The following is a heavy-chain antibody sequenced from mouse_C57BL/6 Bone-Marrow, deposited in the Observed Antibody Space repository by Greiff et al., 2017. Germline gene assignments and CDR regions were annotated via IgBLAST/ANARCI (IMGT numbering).Heavy chain of an antibody. Sequence: QVQLQQSGAELMKPGASVKLSCKATGYTFTGYWIEWVKQRPGHGLEWIGEILPGSGSTNYNEKFKGKATLTADTSSNTAYMQLSSLKTEDSAIYYCARWGYAMDYWGQGTSVTVSS. CDR1: GYTFTGYW. CDR3: ARWGYAMDY. CDR2: ILPGSGST. J-gene: IGHJ4*01. V-gene: IGHV1-9*01.